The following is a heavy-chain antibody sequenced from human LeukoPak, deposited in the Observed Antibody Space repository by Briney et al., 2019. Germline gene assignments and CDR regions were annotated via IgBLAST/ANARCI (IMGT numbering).Heavy chain of an antibody. D-gene: IGHD5-12*01. J-gene: IGHJ4*02. V-gene: IGHV3-7*01. CDR1: GFTFSSYW. CDR3: ARLQGGYDYGY. CDR2: IKQDGSEK. Sequence: GGFLRLSCAASGFTFSSYWMSWVRQAPGKGLEWVANIKQDGSEKYYVDSVKGRFTISRDNAKNSLYLQMNSLRAEDTAVYYCARLQGGYDYGYWGQGTLVTVSS.